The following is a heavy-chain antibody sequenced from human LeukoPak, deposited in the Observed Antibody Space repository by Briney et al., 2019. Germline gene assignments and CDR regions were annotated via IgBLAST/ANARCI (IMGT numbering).Heavy chain of an antibody. Sequence: SETLSLTCTVSGGSVSSYYWSWIRQPPGKGLEWIGEINHSGSTNYNPSLKSRVTISVDTSKNQFSLKLSSVTAADTAVYYCARGGRQRGPSPQTYYDFWSGYSYYFDYWGQGTLVTVSS. CDR2: INHSGST. J-gene: IGHJ4*02. V-gene: IGHV4-34*01. D-gene: IGHD3-3*01. CDR3: ARGGRQRGPSPQTYYDFWSGYSYYFDY. CDR1: GGSVSSYY.